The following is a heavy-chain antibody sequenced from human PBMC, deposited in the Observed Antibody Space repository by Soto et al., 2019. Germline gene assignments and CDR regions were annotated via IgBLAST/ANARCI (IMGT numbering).Heavy chain of an antibody. Sequence: GASVKVSCKASGGTFSSYTISWVRQAPGQGLEWMGRIIPILGIANYAQKFQGRVTITADKSTSTAYMELSSLRSEDTAVYYCARTLNDIVVVPAATEVEYFDYWGQGTLVTVSS. CDR3: ARTLNDIVVVPAATEVEYFDY. CDR1: GGTFSSYT. D-gene: IGHD2-2*01. V-gene: IGHV1-69*02. CDR2: IIPILGIA. J-gene: IGHJ4*02.